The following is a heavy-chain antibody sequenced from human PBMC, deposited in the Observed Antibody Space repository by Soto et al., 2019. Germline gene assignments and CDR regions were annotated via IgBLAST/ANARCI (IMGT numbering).Heavy chain of an antibody. CDR1: GFTFSSYV. V-gene: IGHV3-30-3*01. CDR2: IPNTENKK. CDR3: ARTAGGRVRGALDI. D-gene: IGHD6-13*01. Sequence: PGGPLILSWVASGFTFSSYVMHWVRPAPGKGLEWVAVIPNTENKKYYADSVKGRFTISRDNSQNTLFLQMDSLMSEDTAMYYCARTAGGRVRGALDIWGQGTMVTVSS. J-gene: IGHJ3*02.